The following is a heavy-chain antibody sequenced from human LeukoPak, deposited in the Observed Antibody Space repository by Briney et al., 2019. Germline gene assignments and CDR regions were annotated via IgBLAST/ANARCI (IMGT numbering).Heavy chain of an antibody. D-gene: IGHD5-12*01. Sequence: PGGSLRLSCAASGFTFSSYTMHWVRQAPGKGLEWVAVISYDESNKYYADSVKGRFTISRDNSKNTLYLQMGNLRSDDTAVYYCVRGSGGNGYGYWGDYWGQGTLVTVSP. J-gene: IGHJ4*02. CDR3: VRGSGGNGYGYWGDY. CDR1: GFTFSSYT. CDR2: ISYDESNK. V-gene: IGHV3-30-3*01.